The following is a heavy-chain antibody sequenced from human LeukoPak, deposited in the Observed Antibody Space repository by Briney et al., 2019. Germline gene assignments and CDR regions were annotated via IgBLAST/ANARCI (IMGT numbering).Heavy chain of an antibody. CDR1: GYTFTGYY. V-gene: IGHV1-2*02. CDR2: INPNSGGT. D-gene: IGHD2/OR15-2a*01. CDR3: ARSNNYFYYSMGF. J-gene: IGHJ4*02. Sequence: ASVKVSCKASGYTFTGYYMHWVRQAPGQGLEWVGWINPNSGGTNYAQKFQGRVTMTRDTSISTAYMELSRLRSDDTAVYYCARSNNYFYYSMGFWGQGTLVTVSS.